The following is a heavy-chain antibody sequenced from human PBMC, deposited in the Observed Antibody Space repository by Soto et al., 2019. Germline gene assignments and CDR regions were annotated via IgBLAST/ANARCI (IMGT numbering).Heavy chain of an antibody. Sequence: ASVKVSCKASGYTFTTYVMHWVRQAPGQRLEWMGWINAGNDNTKYSQKFQGRVTITRDTSASTVYMELGSLSSEDTAVYYCARVGHYYYGMDVWGQGTTVTV. CDR3: ARVGHYYYGMDV. J-gene: IGHJ6*02. CDR1: GYTFTTYV. V-gene: IGHV1-3*01. D-gene: IGHD3-10*01. CDR2: INAGNDNT.